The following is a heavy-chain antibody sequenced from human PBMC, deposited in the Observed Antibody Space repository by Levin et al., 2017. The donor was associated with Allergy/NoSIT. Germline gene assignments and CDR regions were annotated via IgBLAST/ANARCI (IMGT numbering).Heavy chain of an antibody. V-gene: IGHV4-61*02. CDR1: GGSISSGSYY. CDR2: IYTSGST. Sequence: SQTLSLTCTVSGGSISSGSYYWSWIRQPAGKGLEWIGRIYTSGSTNYNPSLKSRVTISVDTSKNQFSLKLSSVTAADTAVYYCALGYSYGRGWFDPWGQGTLVTVSS. J-gene: IGHJ5*02. CDR3: ALGYSYGRGWFDP. D-gene: IGHD5-18*01.